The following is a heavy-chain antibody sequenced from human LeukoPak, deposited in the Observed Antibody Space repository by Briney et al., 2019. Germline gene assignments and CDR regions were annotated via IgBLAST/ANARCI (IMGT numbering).Heavy chain of an antibody. J-gene: IGHJ4*02. D-gene: IGHD3-22*01. CDR2: MYYRGNT. CDR3: ARRYDSSGYYVFVASRGGYFDY. V-gene: IGHV4-39*07. CDR1: GGSISTITYY. Sequence: SETLSLTCTVSGGSISTITYYWGWIRQPPGKGLEWVGHMYYRGNTFYNPSLKSRVTISVDTSKNQFSLKLSSVTAADTAVYYCARRYDSSGYYVFVASRGGYFDYWGQGTLVTVSS.